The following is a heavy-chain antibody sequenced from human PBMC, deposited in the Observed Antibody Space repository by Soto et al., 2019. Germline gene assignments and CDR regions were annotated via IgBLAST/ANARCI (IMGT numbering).Heavy chain of an antibody. CDR2: INPNSGGT. CDR1: GYTFTGYY. Sequence: VSVKVSCKASGYTFTGYYMHRVRQAPGQGLEWMGWINPNSGGTNYAQKFQGRVTMTRDTSISTAYMELSRLRSDDTAVYYCARALQQQLVPSAEYYFDYWGQGTLVTVS. CDR3: ARALQQQLVPSAEYYFDY. V-gene: IGHV1-2*02. J-gene: IGHJ4*02. D-gene: IGHD6-13*01.